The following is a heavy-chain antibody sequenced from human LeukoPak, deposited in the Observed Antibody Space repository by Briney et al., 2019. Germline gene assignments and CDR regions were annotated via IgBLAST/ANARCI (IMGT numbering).Heavy chain of an antibody. J-gene: IGHJ4*02. CDR2: INHSGST. Sequence: SETLSLTCAVYGGSFSGYYWSWIRQPPGKGLEWIGEINHSGSTNYNPSLKSRVTISVDTSKNQFSLKLSSVTAADTAVYYCARGVRYFDWLFIAGLDYWGQGTLVTVSS. V-gene: IGHV4-34*01. D-gene: IGHD3-9*01. CDR3: ARGVRYFDWLFIAGLDY. CDR1: GGSFSGYY.